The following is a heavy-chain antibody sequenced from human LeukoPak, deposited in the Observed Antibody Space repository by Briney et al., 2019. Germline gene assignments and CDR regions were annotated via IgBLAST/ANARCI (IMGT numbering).Heavy chain of an antibody. D-gene: IGHD2-2*01. J-gene: IGHJ4*02. Sequence: SQTLSLTCTVSGGSISSGGYYWSWIRQPPGKGLEWIGYIYHSGSTYYNPSLKSRVTISVDRSKNQFSLKLSSVTAADTAVYYCARTYSTSGFDYWGQGTLVTVSS. CDR1: GGSISSGGYY. V-gene: IGHV4-30-2*01. CDR3: ARTYSTSGFDY. CDR2: IYHSGST.